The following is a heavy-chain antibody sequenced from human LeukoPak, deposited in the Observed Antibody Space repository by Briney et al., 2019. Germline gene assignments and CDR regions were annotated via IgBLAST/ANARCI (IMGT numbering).Heavy chain of an antibody. D-gene: IGHD3-10*01. CDR3: ARRYGSGSYDY. CDR1: GVSFSGYY. J-gene: IGHJ4*02. Sequence: SETLSLTCAVYGVSFSGYYWSWIRQPPGKGLEWIGSIYHSGSTYYNPSLKSRVTISVDTSKNQFSLKLSSVTAADTVVYYCARRYGSGSYDYWGQGTLVTVSS. CDR2: IYHSGST. V-gene: IGHV4-34*01.